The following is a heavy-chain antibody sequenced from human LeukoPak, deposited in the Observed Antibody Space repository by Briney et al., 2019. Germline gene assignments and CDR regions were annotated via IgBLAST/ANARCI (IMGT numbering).Heavy chain of an antibody. CDR1: GGSISSYY. V-gene: IGHV4-59*08. J-gene: IGHJ4*02. D-gene: IGHD6-13*01. CDR2: IYYSGST. CDR3: ARTYSSSWYGFDY. Sequence: SETLSLTCTVSGGSISSYYWSWIRQPPGKGLEWIGYIYYSGSTNYNPSLKSRVTISVDTSKNQFSLKLSSVTAADTAAYYCARTYSSSWYGFDYWGQGTLVTVSS.